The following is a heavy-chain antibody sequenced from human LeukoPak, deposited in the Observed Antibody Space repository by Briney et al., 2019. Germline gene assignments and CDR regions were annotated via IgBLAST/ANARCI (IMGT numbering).Heavy chain of an antibody. J-gene: IGHJ1*01. D-gene: IGHD3-22*01. V-gene: IGHV3-33*01. CDR2: IWYDGSNK. CDR1: GFTFNSYG. Sequence: PGGSLRLSCAASGFTFNSYGMHWVRQAPGKGLEWVAVIWYDGSNKYYADSAKGRFTIPRDNSKNTLYLQMNSLRAEDTAVYYCARNGDSSGYYVFQHWGQGTLVTVSS. CDR3: ARNGDSSGYYVFQH.